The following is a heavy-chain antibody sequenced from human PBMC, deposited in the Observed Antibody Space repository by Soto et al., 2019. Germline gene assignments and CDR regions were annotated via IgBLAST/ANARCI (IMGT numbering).Heavy chain of an antibody. V-gene: IGHV4-30-4*01. D-gene: IGHD5-12*01. CDR3: ARARGGGYDDYDLNWFDP. CDR1: GGSISSGDFY. J-gene: IGHJ5*02. Sequence: QVQLQESGPGLVKPSQTLSLTCSFSGGSISSGDFYCSWIRQTPGKGLEWIGYIFYRGSTYYNPSLKSRVTISVDTSKDQFSLKLSSVTAADTAVYYCARARGGGYDDYDLNWFDPWGQGTLVTVSS. CDR2: IFYRGST.